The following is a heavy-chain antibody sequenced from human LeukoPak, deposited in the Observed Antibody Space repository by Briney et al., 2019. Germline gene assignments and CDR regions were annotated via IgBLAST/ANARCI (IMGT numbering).Heavy chain of an antibody. V-gene: IGHV1-18*04. CDR2: ISAYNGNT. J-gene: IGHJ4*02. Sequence: ASVKVSCKASGYTFTSYGISWVRQAPERGLEWMGWISAYNGNTNYAQKHQGRVTMTTDTSTSTAYMELMSLRSDDTAVYYCARDAKWSSGSYYYGYWGQGTLVTVSS. CDR1: GYTFTSYG. CDR3: ARDAKWSSGSYYYGY. D-gene: IGHD3-10*01.